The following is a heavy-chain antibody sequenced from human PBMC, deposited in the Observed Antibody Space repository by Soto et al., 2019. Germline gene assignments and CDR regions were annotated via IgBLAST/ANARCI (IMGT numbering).Heavy chain of an antibody. Sequence: GGSLRLSCAASGFTFSDYYMSWIRQAPGKGLEWVSYLSSSGSTIYYADSLKGRFTISMDNAKNSLYLQMNSLRAEDTAVYYCARRASCSGGSCYYAFDIWGQGTMVTVSS. J-gene: IGHJ3*02. CDR2: LSSSGSTI. V-gene: IGHV3-11*01. CDR1: GFTFSDYY. D-gene: IGHD2-15*01. CDR3: ARRASCSGGSCYYAFDI.